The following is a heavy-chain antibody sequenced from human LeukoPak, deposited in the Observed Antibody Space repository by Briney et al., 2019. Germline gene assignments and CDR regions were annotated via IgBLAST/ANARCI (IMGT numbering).Heavy chain of an antibody. J-gene: IGHJ6*02. CDR1: GGSFSGYY. CDR3: ERADAGRWTRYYCYGMDV. Sequence: TPSETLSLTCAVYGGSFSGYYWSWIRQPPGKGLEWSGEINLSGSTNYNPSLKSRVTISVDTSKSQFSLKLSSVTAADTAVYYCERADAGRWTRYYCYGMDVWGQGTTVTVSS. V-gene: IGHV4-34*01. CDR2: INLSGST. D-gene: IGHD5-24*01.